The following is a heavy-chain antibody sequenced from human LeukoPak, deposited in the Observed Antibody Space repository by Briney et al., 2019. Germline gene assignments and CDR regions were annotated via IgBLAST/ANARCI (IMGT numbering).Heavy chain of an antibody. CDR2: IIPNFGTA. D-gene: IGHD5-12*01. CDR1: GGTFSSYA. Sequence: SVKVSCKASGGTFSSYAISWVRQAPGQGLELMGRIIPNFGTANYAQKFQGRVTITTDESTSTAYMELSSLRSEDTAVYYCASDPLVATVYFDYWGQGTLVTVSS. CDR3: ASDPLVATVYFDY. V-gene: IGHV1-69*05. J-gene: IGHJ4*02.